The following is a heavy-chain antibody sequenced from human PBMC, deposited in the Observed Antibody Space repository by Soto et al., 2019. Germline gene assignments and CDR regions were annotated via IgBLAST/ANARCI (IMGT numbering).Heavy chain of an antibody. CDR3: ARLYYDYV. CDR1: GWTFGTYS. Sequence: PGGSLRLSCAASGWTFGTYSMNWARQAPGKGLEWIAYINSDSDNIMYADSVKGRFTISRDNAKNSLFLQMNSLTDEDTAVYYCARLYYDYVWGQGTTVTVSS. V-gene: IGHV3-48*02. CDR2: INSDSDNI. J-gene: IGHJ6*02. D-gene: IGHD3-3*01.